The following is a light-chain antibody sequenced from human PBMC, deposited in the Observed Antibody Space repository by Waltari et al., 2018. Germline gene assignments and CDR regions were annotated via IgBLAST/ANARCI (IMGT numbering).Light chain of an antibody. CDR1: QSVSSY. V-gene: IGKV3-11*01. Sequence: EILLTQSPATLSLSPGEIAPLSCRASQSVSSYLAWYQQKSGQAPRLLIYDASNRATDIPARFSGSGSGTDFTLTISSLEPDDFAVYYCQQRSDWPHSITFGQGTRLEIK. CDR2: DAS. CDR3: QQRSDWPHSIT. J-gene: IGKJ5*01.